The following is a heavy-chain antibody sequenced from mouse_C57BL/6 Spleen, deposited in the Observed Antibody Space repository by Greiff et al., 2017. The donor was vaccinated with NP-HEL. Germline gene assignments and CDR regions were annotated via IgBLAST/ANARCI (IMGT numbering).Heavy chain of an antibody. Sequence: QVHVKQSGAELVRPGASVTLSCKASGYTFTDYEMHWVKQTPVHGLEWIGAIDPETGGTAYNQKFKGKAILTADKSSSTAYMVLRSLTSDDSAVYYCTKEVPLRPQLGFAYWGQGTLVTVSA. CDR2: IDPETGGT. CDR3: TKEVPLRPQLGFAY. CDR1: GYTFTDYE. D-gene: IGHD1-2*01. J-gene: IGHJ3*01. V-gene: IGHV1-15*01.